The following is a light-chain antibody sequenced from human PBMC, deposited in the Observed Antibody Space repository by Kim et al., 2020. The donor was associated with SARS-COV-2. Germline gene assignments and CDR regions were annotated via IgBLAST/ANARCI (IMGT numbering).Light chain of an antibody. V-gene: IGLV1-40*01. CDR2: DND. CDR1: SSNIGAGYH. J-gene: IGLJ3*02. Sequence: QRVTISCTGNSSNIGAGYHVHWYQQLPGTAPKLVIFDNDNRPSGVPDRLSASRSGTSASLAITGLQAEDEADYYCQSYDRSLSVWVFGAGTKVTVL. CDR3: QSYDRSLSVWV.